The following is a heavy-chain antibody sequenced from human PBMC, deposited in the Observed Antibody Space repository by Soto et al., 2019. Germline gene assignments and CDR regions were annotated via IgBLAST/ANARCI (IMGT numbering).Heavy chain of an antibody. CDR2: INPGGDVI. Sequence: QVRLVESGGGLVKPEGSLTLSCAASGFSLRDYYMTWIRQAPGKGLELLSYINPGGDVIKYVDSEKGRFTISRDNAKNSLYLHMNNLRAEDTAVYYCTRDPRITDFWGQGTLVTVSS. CDR1: GFSLRDYY. CDR3: TRDPRITDF. D-gene: IGHD3-16*01. J-gene: IGHJ4*02. V-gene: IGHV3-11*01.